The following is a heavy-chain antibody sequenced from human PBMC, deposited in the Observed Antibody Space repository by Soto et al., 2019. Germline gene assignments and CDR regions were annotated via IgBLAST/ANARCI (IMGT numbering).Heavy chain of an antibody. CDR3: ARDESSSMYYFAN. CDR1: GFTFSSKS. J-gene: IGHJ4*02. V-gene: IGHV3-23*01. D-gene: IGHD6-13*01. CDR2: ISGSGGST. Sequence: GGSLRLSCAASGFTFSSKSMSWVRQPPGKGLEWVSGISGSGGSTYYADSVKGRFTISRDNSKNTVFLQMNSLRAEDTAVYCCARDESSSMYYFANWGQGTLVTVSS.